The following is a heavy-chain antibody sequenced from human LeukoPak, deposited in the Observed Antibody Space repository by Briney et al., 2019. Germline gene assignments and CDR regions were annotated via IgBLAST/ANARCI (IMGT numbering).Heavy chain of an antibody. CDR2: IYYDGNNK. V-gene: IGHV3-33*06. D-gene: IGHD2-2*02. J-gene: IGHJ6*03. Sequence: GTSLRLSCAASGFTFRNYGMHWVRQAPGKGLEWVAVIYYDGNNKYYGDSVKGRFTISRDNSKNTLYLQLNSLRAEDTAVYYCAKGRDCSSPSCYTQTYYYYYMDVWGRGTTVTVSS. CDR1: GFTFRNYG. CDR3: AKGRDCSSPSCYTQTYYYYYMDV.